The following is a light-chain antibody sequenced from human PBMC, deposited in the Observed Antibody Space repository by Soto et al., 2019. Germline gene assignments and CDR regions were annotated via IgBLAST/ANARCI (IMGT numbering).Light chain of an antibody. CDR2: GAS. Sequence: ILVDSPGTVALSAGEECSPSCWPSKRVGSSYLAWYQHKPDQAPRLIIYGASGRATGTPDRFSGSGSGTDFSLSISSLAAEDFVLYYCQQYGILPRTFGQGTKVDI. CDR3: QQYGILPRT. CDR1: KRVGSSY. J-gene: IGKJ1*01. V-gene: IGKV3-20*01.